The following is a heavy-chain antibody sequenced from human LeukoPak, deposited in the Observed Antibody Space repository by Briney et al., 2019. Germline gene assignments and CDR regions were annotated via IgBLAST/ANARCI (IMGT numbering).Heavy chain of an antibody. CDR1: GFTFSSYG. J-gene: IGHJ6*02. D-gene: IGHD6-6*01. Sequence: GGSLRLSCAASGFTFSSYGMHWVRQAPGKGLEWVAVIWYDGSNKYYADSVKGRFTISRDNSKNTLYLQMNSLRSEDTAVYYCARDVAARPLFDYYYYGMDVWGQGTTVTVSS. V-gene: IGHV3-33*01. CDR2: IWYDGSNK. CDR3: ARDVAARPLFDYYYYGMDV.